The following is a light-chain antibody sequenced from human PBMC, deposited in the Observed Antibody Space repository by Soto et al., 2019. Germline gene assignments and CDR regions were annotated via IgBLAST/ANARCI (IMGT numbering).Light chain of an antibody. CDR1: PSVSGSN. V-gene: IGKV3-20*01. J-gene: IGKJ1*01. CDR3: QLYGS. Sequence: EIVLTQSPGTLALSPGERATLSCRASPSVSGSNLAWYQQKPGQAPRLVIYGASSRATGIPDRFSGSGSGTDFTLTISRLEPEDFAVYYCQLYGSFGQGTQVEIK. CDR2: GAS.